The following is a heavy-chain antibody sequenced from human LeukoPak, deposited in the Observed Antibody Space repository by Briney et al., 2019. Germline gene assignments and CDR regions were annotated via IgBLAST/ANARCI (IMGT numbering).Heavy chain of an antibody. Sequence: SVKVSCKASGGTFSSYAISWVRQAPGQGLEWMGGIIPISGTANYAQKFQGRVTITADESTSTAYMELSSLRSEDTAVYYCASWGGQLGYCSGGSCENWFDPWGQGTLVTVSS. V-gene: IGHV1-69*13. D-gene: IGHD2-15*01. J-gene: IGHJ5*02. CDR2: IIPISGTA. CDR3: ASWGGQLGYCSGGSCENWFDP. CDR1: GGTFSSYA.